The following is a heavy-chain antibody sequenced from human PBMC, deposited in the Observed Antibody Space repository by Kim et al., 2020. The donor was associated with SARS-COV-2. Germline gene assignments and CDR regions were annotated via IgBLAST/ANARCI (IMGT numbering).Heavy chain of an antibody. D-gene: IGHD6-13*01. CDR1: GGSISSSSYY. J-gene: IGHJ3*02. Sequence: SETLSLTCTVSGGSISSSSYYWGWIRQPPGKGLEWIGSIYYSGSTYYNPSLKSRVTISVDTSKNQFSLKLSSVTAADTAVYYCARHVLAHNSIAAAGNEDAFDIWGQGTMVTVSS. CDR3: ARHVLAHNSIAAAGNEDAFDI. V-gene: IGHV4-39*01. CDR2: IYYSGST.